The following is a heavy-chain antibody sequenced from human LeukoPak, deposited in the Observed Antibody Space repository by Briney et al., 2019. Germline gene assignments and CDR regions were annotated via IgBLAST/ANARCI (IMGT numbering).Heavy chain of an antibody. CDR3: ARDWTIGNDDAEADAFDI. Sequence: PSETLSLTCSVSGASISNYYWSWIRQSPGKGLEWIGYIFHSGTTNYNPSLKSRVSISVDTSKNQFSLRLSSVTAADTAMYYCARDWTIGNDDAEADAFDIWGQGTMVTVSS. CDR2: IFHSGTT. J-gene: IGHJ3*02. V-gene: IGHV4-59*12. CDR1: GASISNYY. D-gene: IGHD1-1*01.